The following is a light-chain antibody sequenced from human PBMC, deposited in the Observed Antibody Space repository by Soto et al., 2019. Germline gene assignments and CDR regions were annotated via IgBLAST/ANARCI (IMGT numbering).Light chain of an antibody. Sequence: AIQMTQSPSSLSASVGDRVTITCRASRDIRSYLGWYQQKPGKAPKLLIFAASNLHSGVPSRFSGSGSGTDFTLTISSLHPEDFATYYCLQDLSYPRTFGQGTKVEI. CDR3: LQDLSYPRT. J-gene: IGKJ1*01. CDR2: AAS. V-gene: IGKV1-6*01. CDR1: RDIRSY.